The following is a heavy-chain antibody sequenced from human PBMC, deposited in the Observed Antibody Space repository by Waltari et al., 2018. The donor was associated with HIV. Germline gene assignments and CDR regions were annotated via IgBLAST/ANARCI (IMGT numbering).Heavy chain of an antibody. V-gene: IGHV3-30*18. CDR3: AKALRDLLSNWNPLGY. CDR2: ISYDGSNK. CDR1: GFTFSSYG. D-gene: IGHD1-1*01. Sequence: QVQLVESGGGVVQPGRSLRLSCADPGFTFSSYGMHWVRQAAGKGLEWVAVISYDGSNKYYADSVKVRFTISRDNSKNTLYLQMNSLRAEDTAVYYCAKALRDLLSNWNPLGYWGQGTLVTVSS. J-gene: IGHJ4*02.